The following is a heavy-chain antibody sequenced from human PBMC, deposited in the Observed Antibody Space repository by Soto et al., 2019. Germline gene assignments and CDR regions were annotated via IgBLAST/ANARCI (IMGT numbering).Heavy chain of an antibody. CDR3: ANQPFLVNPPSGMDV. CDR1: GFTFSSYG. CDR2: ISYDGSNK. V-gene: IGHV3-30*18. J-gene: IGHJ6*02. Sequence: PGGSLRLSCAASGFTFSSYGMHWVRQAPGKGLEWVAVISYDGSNKYYADSVKGRFTISRDNSKNTLYLQMNSLRAEDTAVYYCANQPFLVNPPSGMDVWGQGTTVTVSS.